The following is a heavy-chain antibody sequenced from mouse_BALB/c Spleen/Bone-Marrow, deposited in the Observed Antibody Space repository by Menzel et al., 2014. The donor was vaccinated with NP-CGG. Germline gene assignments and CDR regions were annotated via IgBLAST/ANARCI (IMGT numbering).Heavy chain of an antibody. J-gene: IGHJ4*01. V-gene: IGHV7-3*02. CDR1: GFTFPDYY. CDR2: IRNKAYGYTT. Sequence: EVQVVESGGGLVQPGGSLRLPYTTSGFTFPDYYMSWVRQPPGKALEWLAFIRNKAYGYTTEYSASVRGRFTISRDNSQSILYLQMNTQRAEDSATYYCARFPMDYWGQGTSVTVS. CDR3: ARFPMDY.